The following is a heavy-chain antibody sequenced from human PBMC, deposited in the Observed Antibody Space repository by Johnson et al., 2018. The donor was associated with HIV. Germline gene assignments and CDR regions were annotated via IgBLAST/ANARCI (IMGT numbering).Heavy chain of an antibody. CDR2: ISNDGSKK. CDR1: GLTFSSFA. CDR3: ARLPSGYNRDTFNI. D-gene: IGHD5-18*01. J-gene: IGHJ3*02. Sequence: QVQLVESGGGVVQPGTSLRLSCAASGLTFSSFAMHWVRQAPGKGPEWVAVISNDGSKKYYADSVKGRFTISRDNSKNILYLQMNSLRAEDTATYYCARLPSGYNRDTFNIWGQGTMVTVSS. V-gene: IGHV3-30*04.